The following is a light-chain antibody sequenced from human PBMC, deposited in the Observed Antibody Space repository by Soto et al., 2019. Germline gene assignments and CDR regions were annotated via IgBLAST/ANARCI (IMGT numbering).Light chain of an antibody. CDR1: QSVLYNSNNKNY. CDR3: QQYYDTPLT. Sequence: DIVMTQSPDSLAVSLGERATINCKSSQSVLYNSNNKNYLAWYQQKPGQPPKLLIYWASTRESGVPDRFSGSGSGTDFTLTISSLQAEDVAVYHCQQYYDTPLTFGGGTKVEIK. V-gene: IGKV4-1*01. CDR2: WAS. J-gene: IGKJ4*01.